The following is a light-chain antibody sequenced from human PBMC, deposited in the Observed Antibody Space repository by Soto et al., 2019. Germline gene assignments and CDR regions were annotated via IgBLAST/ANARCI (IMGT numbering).Light chain of an antibody. CDR1: SSDVGGYNY. Sequence: QSALTQPPSASGSPGQSVTISCTGTSSDVGGYNYVSWYQQHPGKAPKLMIYEVSKRPSGVPDRFSGSKSGNTASLTVSGLQAEDEADYYCSSYADSNNFDVFGTGTKLTVL. V-gene: IGLV2-8*01. CDR3: SSYADSNNFDV. CDR2: EVS. J-gene: IGLJ1*01.